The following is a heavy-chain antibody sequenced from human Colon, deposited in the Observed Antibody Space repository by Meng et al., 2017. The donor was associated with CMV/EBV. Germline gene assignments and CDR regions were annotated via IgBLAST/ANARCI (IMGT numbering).Heavy chain of an antibody. CDR1: GFTFSDFG. Sequence: ETLSLTCATSGFTFSDFGMNWVRQAPGKGLEWVSSITYGGTYITYSDSVQGRFTISRDNTMNSLYLQMNNLRAEDTAVYYCARQSTNSAYDSWGQGTLVTVSS. D-gene: IGHD1-1*01. CDR3: ARQSTNSAYDS. V-gene: IGHV3-21*06. CDR2: ITYGGTYI. J-gene: IGHJ5*01.